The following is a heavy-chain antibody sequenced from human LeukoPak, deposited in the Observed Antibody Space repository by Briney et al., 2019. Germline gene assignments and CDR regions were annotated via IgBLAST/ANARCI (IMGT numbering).Heavy chain of an antibody. Sequence: SETLSLTCAVYGGPFSGYYWSWIRQPPGKGLEWIGEINHSGSTNYNPSLKSRVTISVDTSKNQFSLKLSSVTAADTAVYYCARGNLNYYDSSGYLIRWGQGTLATVSS. CDR3: ARGNLNYYDSSGYLIR. J-gene: IGHJ4*02. V-gene: IGHV4-34*01. CDR1: GGPFSGYY. D-gene: IGHD3-22*01. CDR2: INHSGST.